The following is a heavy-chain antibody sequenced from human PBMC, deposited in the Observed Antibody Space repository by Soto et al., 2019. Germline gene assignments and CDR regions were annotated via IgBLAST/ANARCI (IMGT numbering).Heavy chain of an antibody. V-gene: IGHV3-15*07. CDR1: GFTFSNAW. CDR2: IKSKTHGETT. Sequence: EVQLVESGGDLVKPGGSLRLSCAASGFTFSNAWMHWVRQAPGKGLEWVGRIKSKTHGETTDYAAPVKGSFTISRDDSKNTVYLQMNSLKTEDTGVYYCTTGEGNYFDSWGPGTLVTASS. J-gene: IGHJ4*02. D-gene: IGHD3-10*01. CDR3: TTGEGNYFDS.